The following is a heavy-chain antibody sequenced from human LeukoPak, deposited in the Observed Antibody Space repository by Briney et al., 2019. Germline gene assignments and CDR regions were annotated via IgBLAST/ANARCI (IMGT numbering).Heavy chain of an antibody. V-gene: IGHV4-34*01. CDR3: ARGSTLGYCSGGSCYRPYYYYYYYMDV. D-gene: IGHD2-15*01. Sequence: SETLSLTCAVYGGSFSGYYWSWIRQLPGKGLEWIGEINHSGSTNYNPSLKSRVTISVDTSKNQFSLKLSSVTAADTAVYYCARGSTLGYCSGGSCYRPYYYYYYYMDVWGKGTTVTVSS. CDR2: INHSGST. J-gene: IGHJ6*03. CDR1: GGSFSGYY.